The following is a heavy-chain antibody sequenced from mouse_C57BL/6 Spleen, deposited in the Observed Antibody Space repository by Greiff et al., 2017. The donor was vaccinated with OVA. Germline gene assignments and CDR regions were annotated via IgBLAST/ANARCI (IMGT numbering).Heavy chain of an antibody. CDR3: AKSDYGRGYAMDY. CDR1: GFSLTSYG. V-gene: IGHV2-9*01. Sequence: VNLVESGPGLVAPSQRLSITCTVSGFSLTSYGVDWVRQPPGKGLEWLGVIWGGGSTNYNSALMSRLSISKDNSKSQVFLKMNSLQTDDTAMYYCAKSDYGRGYAMDYWGQGTSVTVSS. D-gene: IGHD1-1*01. J-gene: IGHJ4*01. CDR2: IWGGGST.